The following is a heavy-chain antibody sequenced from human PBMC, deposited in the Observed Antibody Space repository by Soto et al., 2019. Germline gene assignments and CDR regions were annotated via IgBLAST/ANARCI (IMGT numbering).Heavy chain of an antibody. CDR3: ARYDGDDFDI. J-gene: IGHJ3*02. V-gene: IGHV4-31*03. Sequence: SETLSLTCTVSGGSISSGGYYWSWIRQHPGKGLEWIGYIYYSGSTYYNPSLKSRVTISVDTSKNQFSLKLSSVTAADTAVYYCARYDGDDFDIWGQGTMVTVSS. CDR1: GGSISSGGYY. D-gene: IGHD1-1*01. CDR2: IYYSGST.